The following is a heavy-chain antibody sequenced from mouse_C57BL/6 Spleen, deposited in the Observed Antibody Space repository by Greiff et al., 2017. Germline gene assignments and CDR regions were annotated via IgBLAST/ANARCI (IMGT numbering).Heavy chain of an antibody. J-gene: IGHJ4*01. V-gene: IGHV5-17*01. Sequence: EVQGVESGGGLVKPGGSLQLSCAASGFTFSDSGMHWVRQAPEKGLEWVAYLSSGSSTIYYADTVKGRFTISRDNAKNTLFLQMTSLRSEDTAMYYCARRDSSGPMDYWGQGTLVTVSA. CDR3: ARRDSSGPMDY. D-gene: IGHD3-2*02. CDR2: LSSGSSTI. CDR1: GFTFSDSG.